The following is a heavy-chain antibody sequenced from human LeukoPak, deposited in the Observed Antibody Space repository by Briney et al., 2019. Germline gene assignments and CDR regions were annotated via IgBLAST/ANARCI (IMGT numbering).Heavy chain of an antibody. D-gene: IGHD3-22*01. CDR1: GLTFSNYA. V-gene: IGHV3-23*01. J-gene: IGHJ4*02. CDR2: ISGRGGSI. Sequence: GGSLRLSCAASGLTFSNYAMSWVRQAPGKGLEWVSAISGRGGSIHYADSVKGRFTISRDNSKNTLYLQMNSLRAEDTAVYYCATDPPYYYDSSGYFDYWGQGTLVTVSS. CDR3: ATDPPYYYDSSGYFDY.